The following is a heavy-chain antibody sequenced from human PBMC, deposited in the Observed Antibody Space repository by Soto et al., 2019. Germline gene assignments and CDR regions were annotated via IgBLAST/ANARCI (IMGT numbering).Heavy chain of an antibody. V-gene: IGHV4-31*03. CDR1: GASITSDGYY. CDR2: IYYSGNS. D-gene: IGHD3-10*01. J-gene: IGHJ4*02. Sequence: SETLSLTCSVSGASITSDGYYWSWIRQFPGKGLEWIGHIYYSGNSYYNLSLGSRLLISVDTSKNQFSLKLSSVTAADTAVYYCARTVGSGSPDFDYWGQGIPVTVSS. CDR3: ARTVGSGSPDFDY.